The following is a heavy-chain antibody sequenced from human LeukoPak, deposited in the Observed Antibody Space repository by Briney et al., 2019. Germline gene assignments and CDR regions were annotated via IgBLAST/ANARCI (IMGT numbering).Heavy chain of an antibody. J-gene: IGHJ3*02. CDR3: ARPLEPYDAFAM. CDR2: IRSSSDYI. Sequence: GGSLRLSCVASGFSFSDLYMRWVRQAPGKGLEWVSSIRSSSDYINYADSVKGPVTISRDNAKNSLYLQVDSLRAADTSVYYCARPLEPYDAFAMWGEGTLVTV. CDR1: GFSFSDLY. V-gene: IGHV3-11*06.